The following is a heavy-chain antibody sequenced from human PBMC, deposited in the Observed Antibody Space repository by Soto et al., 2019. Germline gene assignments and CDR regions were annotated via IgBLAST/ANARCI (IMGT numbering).Heavy chain of an antibody. V-gene: IGHV1-46*03. CDR2: INPSGGST. Sequence: ASVTVSCQTSGYTITSYYMHWVRQAPGQGLEWMGIINPSGGSTSYAQKFQGRVTMTRDTSTSTVYMELSSLRSEDTAVYYCARGKYGGRMSGAFDIWGQGTMVTVSS. CDR3: ARGKYGGRMSGAFDI. D-gene: IGHD4-17*01. CDR1: GYTITSYY. J-gene: IGHJ3*02.